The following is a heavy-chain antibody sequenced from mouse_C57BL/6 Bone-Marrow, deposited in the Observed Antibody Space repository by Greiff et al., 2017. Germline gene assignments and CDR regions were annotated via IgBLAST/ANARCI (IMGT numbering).Heavy chain of an antibody. CDR3: TTEDYYGSSWFAY. CDR1: GFNIKDDY. V-gene: IGHV14-4*01. Sequence: VQLQQSGAELVRPGASVKLSCTASGFNIKDDYMHWVKQRPEQGLEWIGWIDPENGDTEYASKFQGKATITADTSSNTAYLQLSSLTSEDTAVYYCTTEDYYGSSWFAYGGQGTLVTVSA. D-gene: IGHD1-1*01. J-gene: IGHJ3*01. CDR2: IDPENGDT.